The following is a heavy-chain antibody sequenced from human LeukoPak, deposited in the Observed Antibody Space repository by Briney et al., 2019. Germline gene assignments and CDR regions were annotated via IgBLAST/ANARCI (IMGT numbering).Heavy chain of an antibody. J-gene: IGHJ6*04. V-gene: IGHV3-48*03. D-gene: IGHD3-10*02. CDR3: AELGITMIGGV. Sequence: GESLRLSCAASGFTFSSYEMNWVRQAPGKWLEWVSYISSSGSTIYYADSVKGRFTISRDNAKNSLYLQTNSLRAEDTAVYYCAELGITMIGGVWGKGTTVTISS. CDR2: ISSSGSTI. CDR1: GFTFSSYE.